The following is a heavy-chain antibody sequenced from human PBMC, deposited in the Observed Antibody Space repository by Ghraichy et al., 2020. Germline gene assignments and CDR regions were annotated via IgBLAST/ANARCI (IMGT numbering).Heavy chain of an antibody. CDR1: GYTFTGYY. CDR3: ARDPIAAAGTGFDY. D-gene: IGHD6-13*01. J-gene: IGHJ4*02. Sequence: SVKVSCKASGYTFTGYYMHWVRQAPGQGLEWMGWINPNSGGTNYAQKFQGRVTMTRDTSISTAYMELSRLRSDDTAVYYCARDPIAAAGTGFDYWGQGTLVTVSS. V-gene: IGHV1-2*02. CDR2: INPNSGGT.